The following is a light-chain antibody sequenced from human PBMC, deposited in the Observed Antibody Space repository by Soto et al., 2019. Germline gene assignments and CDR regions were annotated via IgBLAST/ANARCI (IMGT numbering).Light chain of an antibody. V-gene: IGLV2-8*01. Sequence: QSVLTQPPSASGYPGQSVTISCTGTSSDVGGYNYVSWHQQHPGKAPKLMIYEVFKRPSGVPDRFSGSKSGNTASLTVSGLQAEDEADYYCSSYAGSNNFDVFGTGTKV. CDR2: EVF. J-gene: IGLJ1*01. CDR1: SSDVGGYNY. CDR3: SSYAGSNNFDV.